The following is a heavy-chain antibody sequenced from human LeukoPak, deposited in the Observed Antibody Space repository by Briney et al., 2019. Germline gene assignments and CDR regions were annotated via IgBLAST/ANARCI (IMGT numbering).Heavy chain of an antibody. CDR2: ISGSGGTT. Sequence: PGGSLRLSCAASGFIFSRYGMSWVRQAPGKGLEWVSAISGSGGTTYYADSVKGRFTISRDNSKNTLYLQMNSLRAEDTAVYYCARVYYGSGSLYYYYYYMDVWGKGTTVTISS. CDR1: GFIFSRYG. D-gene: IGHD3-10*01. CDR3: ARVYYGSGSLYYYYYYMDV. V-gene: IGHV3-23*01. J-gene: IGHJ6*03.